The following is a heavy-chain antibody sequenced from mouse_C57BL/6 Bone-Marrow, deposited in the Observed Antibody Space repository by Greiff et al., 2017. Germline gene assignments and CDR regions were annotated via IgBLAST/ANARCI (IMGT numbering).Heavy chain of an antibody. D-gene: IGHD6-1*01. V-gene: IGHV1-66*01. CDR2: IYPGSGNT. CDR3: AKEGSRTWFAY. Sequence: VKLVESGPELVKPGASVKISCKASGYSFTSYYIHWVKQRPGQGLEWIGWIYPGSGNTKYNEKFKGKATLTADTSSSTAYMQLSSLTSEDSAVYYCAKEGSRTWFAYWGQGTLVTVSA. CDR1: GYSFTSYY. J-gene: IGHJ3*01.